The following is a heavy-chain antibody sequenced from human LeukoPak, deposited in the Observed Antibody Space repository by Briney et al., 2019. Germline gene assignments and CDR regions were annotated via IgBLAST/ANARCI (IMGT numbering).Heavy chain of an antibody. D-gene: IGHD4-17*01. Sequence: ASVKVSCKTSGYSFIDYYIHWMRQAPGQGLEWVGRIDPHSGGTHYAQKFQVRVTMTRDTSISTVYMELSGLRSDDTAVYYCARGQTTVTNWGQGTLVTVSS. CDR3: ARGQTTVTN. CDR1: GYSFIDYY. CDR2: IDPHSGGT. V-gene: IGHV1-2*02. J-gene: IGHJ4*02.